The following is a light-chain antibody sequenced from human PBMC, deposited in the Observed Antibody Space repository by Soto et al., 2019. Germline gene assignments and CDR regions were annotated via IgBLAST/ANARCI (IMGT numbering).Light chain of an antibody. CDR3: QQYSSYPWT. V-gene: IGKV1-5*03. CDR1: ENIDTR. CDR2: MAS. Sequence: DIQMTQSPSTLSASAGDRVTITCRASENIDTRLAWYQQRPGKAPNLLIYMASSLESGVPSRFSGSGSGTEFTLTISSLQPDDFATYYCQQYSSYPWTFGQGTKVDIK. J-gene: IGKJ1*01.